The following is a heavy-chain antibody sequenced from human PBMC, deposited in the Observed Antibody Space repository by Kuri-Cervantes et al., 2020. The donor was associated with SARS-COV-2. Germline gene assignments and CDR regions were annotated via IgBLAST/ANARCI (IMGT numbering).Heavy chain of an antibody. V-gene: IGHV1-46*01. CDR1: GYTFTSYY. CDR2: INPSGGST. Sequence: ASVKVSCKASGYTFTSYYMHWVRQAPGQGLEWMGIINPSGGSTSYAQKFQGRVTMTRDTSTSTVYMELSSLRSEDTAGYYCARGVSHIAAAGLYYFDYWGQGTLVTVSS. D-gene: IGHD6-13*01. J-gene: IGHJ4*02. CDR3: ARGVSHIAAAGLYYFDY.